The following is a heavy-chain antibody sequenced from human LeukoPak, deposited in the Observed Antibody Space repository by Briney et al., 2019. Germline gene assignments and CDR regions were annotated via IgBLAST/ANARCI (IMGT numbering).Heavy chain of an antibody. D-gene: IGHD6-19*01. CDR3: ARDRGSSGWFDY. V-gene: IGHV4-59*01. Sequence: SETLSLTCTVSGGSISSYYWSWIRQPPGKGLEWIGYIYYSGITNYNPSLKSRVTISVDTSKNQFSLKLSSVTAADTAVYYCARDRGSSGWFDYWGQGTLVTVSS. CDR2: IYYSGIT. J-gene: IGHJ5*01. CDR1: GGSISSYY.